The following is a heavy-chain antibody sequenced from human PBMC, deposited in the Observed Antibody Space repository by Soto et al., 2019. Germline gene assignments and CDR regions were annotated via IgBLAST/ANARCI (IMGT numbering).Heavy chain of an antibody. V-gene: IGHV3-48*02. CDR2: ISSSSSTI. CDR3: ARNRGYYDPIDY. Sequence: PGGSLRLSRAASGFNFRSYSMNWVRPAPGKGLEWVSYISSSSSTIYYADSVKGRFTISRDNAKNSLYLQMNSLRDEDTAVYYCARNRGYYDPIDYWGQGTLVTVSS. D-gene: IGHD3-22*01. CDR1: GFNFRSYS. J-gene: IGHJ4*02.